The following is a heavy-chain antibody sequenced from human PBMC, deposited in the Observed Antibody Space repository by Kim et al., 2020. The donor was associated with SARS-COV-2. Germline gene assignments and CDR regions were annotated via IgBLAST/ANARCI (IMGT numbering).Heavy chain of an antibody. CDR3: AGHDGYSSSFGAFDN. Sequence: SETLSLTCTVSGGSISSSSYYWGWIRQPPGKGLEWIGSIYYSGSTYYNPSLKSRVTISVDTSKNQFSLKLSSVTAADTAVYYCAGHDGYSSSFGAFDNWGQGKMVTVSS. J-gene: IGHJ3*02. CDR2: IYYSGST. V-gene: IGHV4-39*01. CDR1: GGSISSSSYY. D-gene: IGHD5-18*01.